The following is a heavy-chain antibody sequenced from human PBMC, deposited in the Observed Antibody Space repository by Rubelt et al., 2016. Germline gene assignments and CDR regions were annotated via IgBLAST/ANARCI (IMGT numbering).Heavy chain of an antibody. CDR2: INHSGST. Sequence: QVQLQQWGAGLLKPSETLSLTCAVYGGSFSGYYWSWIRQPPGKGLEWIGEINHSGSTNYNPSLKSRVTIAVDTSKNQFSLKLSSVTAADTAVYYCARDCGGSCYFDYWGQGTLVTVSS. V-gene: IGHV4-34*01. CDR1: GGSFSGYY. D-gene: IGHD2-15*01. J-gene: IGHJ4*02. CDR3: ARDCGGSCYFDY.